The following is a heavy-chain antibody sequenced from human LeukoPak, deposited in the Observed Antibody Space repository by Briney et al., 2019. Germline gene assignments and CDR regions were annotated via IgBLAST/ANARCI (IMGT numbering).Heavy chain of an antibody. CDR3: ARVEYCSSTSCYPYNWFDP. CDR2: IYYSGST. J-gene: IGHJ5*02. CDR1: CGSISSGVYY. Sequence: SQTLSPTCTLSCGSISSGVYYWSWIREHPGKGLEWIGYIYYSGSTYYNPSLKSRVTISIDTSKTQFSLKLSSVTAADTAVYYCARVEYCSSTSCYPYNWFDPWGQGTLVTVSS. V-gene: IGHV4-31*03. D-gene: IGHD2-2*01.